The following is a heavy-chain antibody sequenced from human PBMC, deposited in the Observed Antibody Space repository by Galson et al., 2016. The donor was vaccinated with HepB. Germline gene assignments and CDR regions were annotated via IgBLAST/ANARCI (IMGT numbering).Heavy chain of an antibody. J-gene: IGHJ3*01. CDR3: VKDQAEDFDVFDL. Sequence: SLRLSCAASGFTFINYSMHWIRQPPGKGLMWVSHIENNGSSPTYAESVRGRFTISRDNDKNTVYLQMNSLRGDDTALYYCVKDQAEDFDVFDLWGQGSMVTVSS. D-gene: IGHD1-14*01. V-gene: IGHV3-74*01. CDR2: IENNGSSP. CDR1: GFTFINYS.